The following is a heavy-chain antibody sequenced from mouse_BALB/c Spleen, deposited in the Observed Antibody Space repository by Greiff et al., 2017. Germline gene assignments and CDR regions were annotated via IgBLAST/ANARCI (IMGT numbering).Heavy chain of an antibody. CDR2: IDPYYGGT. CDR3: ARVRYYDYDDGGFYAMDY. J-gene: IGHJ4*01. V-gene: IGHV1-39*01. Sequence: EVQLQQSGPELEKPGASVKISCKASGYSFTGYNMNWVKQSNGKSLEWIGNIDPYYGGTSYNQKFKGKATLTVDKSSSTAYMQLKSLTSEDSAFYYCARVRYYDYDDGGFYAMDYWGQGTSVTVSS. CDR1: GYSFTGYN. D-gene: IGHD2-4*01.